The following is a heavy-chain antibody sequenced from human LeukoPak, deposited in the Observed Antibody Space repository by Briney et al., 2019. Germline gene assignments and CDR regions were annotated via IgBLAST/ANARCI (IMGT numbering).Heavy chain of an antibody. Sequence: PSETLSLTCTVSGGSISSYYWSWIRQPPGKGLEWIGYIYYSGSTNYNPSLKSRVTISVDTSKNQFSLKLSSVTAADTAVYYCARGILTYSSSWSFYYYYYMDVWGKGTTVTVSS. CDR1: GGSISSYY. D-gene: IGHD6-13*01. J-gene: IGHJ6*03. CDR2: IYYSGST. V-gene: IGHV4-59*01. CDR3: ARGILTYSSSWSFYYYYYMDV.